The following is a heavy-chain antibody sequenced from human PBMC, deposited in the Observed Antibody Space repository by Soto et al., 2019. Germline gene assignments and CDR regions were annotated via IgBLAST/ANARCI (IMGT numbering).Heavy chain of an antibody. Sequence: SETLCLTCTVSGGSVSSGSYYWSWIRQPPGKGLEWIGYIYYSGSTNYNPSLKSRVTISVDTSKNQFSLKLSSVTAADTAVYYCARGIGIDEYSSNPEYYYGMDVWGQGTTVTVSS. CDR1: GGSVSSGSYY. J-gene: IGHJ6*02. CDR2: IYYSGST. D-gene: IGHD6-6*01. V-gene: IGHV4-61*01. CDR3: ARGIGIDEYSSNPEYYYGMDV.